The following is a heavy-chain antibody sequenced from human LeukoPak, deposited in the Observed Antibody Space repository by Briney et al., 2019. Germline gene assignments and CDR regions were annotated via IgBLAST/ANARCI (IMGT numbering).Heavy chain of an antibody. CDR2: ISGSGGTT. J-gene: IGHJ1*01. D-gene: IGHD3-9*01. V-gene: IGHV3-23*01. Sequence: PGGSLRLSCAASGFTFSSSAMSWVRQAPGKGLEWVSTISGSGGTTYYADSVKGRFTISRDNAKNSLYLQMNSLRAEDTAVYYCARDGHYDILTGYFQDWGQGTLVTVSS. CDR1: GFTFSSSA. CDR3: ARDGHYDILTGYFQD.